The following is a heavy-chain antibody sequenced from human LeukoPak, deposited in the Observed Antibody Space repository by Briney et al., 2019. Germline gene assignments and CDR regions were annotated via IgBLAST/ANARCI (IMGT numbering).Heavy chain of an antibody. Sequence: ASVKVSCKASGYTFTSCGISWVRQAPGQGLEWMGWISAYNGNTNYAQKLQGRVTMTTDTSTSTAYMELRSLRSDDTAVYYCARDHRKYFLSEGVLRFLEWPLEGWFDPWGQGTLVTVSS. V-gene: IGHV1-18*01. D-gene: IGHD3-3*01. CDR2: ISAYNGNT. J-gene: IGHJ5*02. CDR3: ARDHRKYFLSEGVLRFLEWPLEGWFDP. CDR1: GYTFTSCG.